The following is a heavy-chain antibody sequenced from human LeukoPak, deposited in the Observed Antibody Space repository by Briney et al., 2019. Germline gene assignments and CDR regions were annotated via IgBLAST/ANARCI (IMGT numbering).Heavy chain of an antibody. CDR2: FGSGSGT. V-gene: IGHV3-23*01. CDR3: AKVVAPSTTRNLDY. J-gene: IGHJ4*02. D-gene: IGHD2-2*01. Sequence: PGGSLRLSCAASGFTFSTYAMTWVRQAPGKGLEWVSTFGSGSGTYYADSVRGRFTISKDNSKNTLYLQLNSLGAEDTALYYCAKVVAPSTTRNLDYWGQGTLVTVSS. CDR1: GFTFSTYA.